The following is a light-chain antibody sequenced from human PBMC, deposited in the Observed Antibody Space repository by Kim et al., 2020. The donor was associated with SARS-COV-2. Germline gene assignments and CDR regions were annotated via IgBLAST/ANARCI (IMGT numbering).Light chain of an antibody. CDR2: GAS. J-gene: IGKJ4*01. V-gene: IGKV1-12*01. CDR1: QGISSW. CDR3: QQTDTFPLT. Sequence: AALGDRVTITCRARQGISSWLAWYQQKPGEAPILLIYGASSLQRGVPSRFSGSGSGTDFTLTISSLQPEDSAAYYCQQTDTFPLTFGGGTKVDIK.